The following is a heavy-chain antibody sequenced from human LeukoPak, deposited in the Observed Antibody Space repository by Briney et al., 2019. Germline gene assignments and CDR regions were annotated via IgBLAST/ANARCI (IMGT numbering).Heavy chain of an antibody. CDR2: IYYSGST. Sequence: PSETLSLTCAVSGGSLISTTYYWGWIRQPSGKGLEWIGSIYYSGSTYYNPSLKSRVTVSVDMSKNQFSLQLSSVTAADTAVYYCARAPRTGAWDMITFGGVIVHGDAFDFWGQGTMVTVSS. D-gene: IGHD3-16*02. CDR3: ARAPRTGAWDMITFGGVIVHGDAFDF. J-gene: IGHJ3*01. V-gene: IGHV4-39*07. CDR1: GGSLISTTYY.